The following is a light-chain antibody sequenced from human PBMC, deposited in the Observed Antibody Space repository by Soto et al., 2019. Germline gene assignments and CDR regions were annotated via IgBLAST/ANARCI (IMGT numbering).Light chain of an antibody. V-gene: IGKV1-39*01. Sequence: DIQMTQSPSSVSASVGDRVTITCRASQSIRTYLNWYQQKPGMAPKLLIYATSSLKSGVPSRFSGSGSGTDFTLTISSLQPEDFATYYCQQSYSMPWTFGHGTMVEI. CDR3: QQSYSMPWT. CDR1: QSIRTY. CDR2: ATS. J-gene: IGKJ1*01.